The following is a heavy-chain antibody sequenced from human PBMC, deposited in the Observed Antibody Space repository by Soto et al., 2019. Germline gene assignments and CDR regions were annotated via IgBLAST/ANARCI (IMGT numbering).Heavy chain of an antibody. CDR3: ATEGQVRVY. J-gene: IGHJ4*02. Sequence: GGSLRLSCAASGFTFSSYSMNWVRQAPGKGLEWVSSISSSSSYIYYADSVKGRFTISRDNAKNSLYLQMNSLGAEDTAVYYCATEGQVRVYWGQGTLVTVSS. D-gene: IGHD1-1*01. V-gene: IGHV3-21*01. CDR1: GFTFSSYS. CDR2: ISSSSSYI.